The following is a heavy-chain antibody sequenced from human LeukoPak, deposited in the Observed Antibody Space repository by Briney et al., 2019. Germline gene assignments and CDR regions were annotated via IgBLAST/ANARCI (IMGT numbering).Heavy chain of an antibody. CDR1: GFTFSSYS. D-gene: IGHD2-15*01. Sequence: GGSLRLSCAASGFTFSSYSMNWVRQAPGKGLERVSSISSSSSYIYYAGSVKGRFTISRDNAKNSLYLQMNSLRAEDTAVYYCAREVVVVVAATRENWFDPWGQGTLVTVSS. J-gene: IGHJ5*02. CDR3: AREVVVVVAATRENWFDP. CDR2: ISSSSSYI. V-gene: IGHV3-21*01.